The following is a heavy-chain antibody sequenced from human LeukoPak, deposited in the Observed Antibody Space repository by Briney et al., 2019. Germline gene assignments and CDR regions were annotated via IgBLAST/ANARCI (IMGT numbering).Heavy chain of an antibody. CDR1: GFTFDDYG. V-gene: IGHV3-20*01. J-gene: IGHJ3*02. CDR2: INWNGGST. CDR3: ARVTYYYDSSGYLDAFDI. Sequence: GGSLRLSCAASGFTFDDYGMSWVRQAPGKGLEWDSGINWNGGSTGYADSVKGRFTISRDNAKNSLYLQMNSLRAEDTALYHCARVTYYYDSSGYLDAFDIWGQGTMVTVSS. D-gene: IGHD3-22*01.